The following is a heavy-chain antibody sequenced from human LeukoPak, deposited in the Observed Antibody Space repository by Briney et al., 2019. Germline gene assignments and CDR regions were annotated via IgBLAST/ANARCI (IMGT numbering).Heavy chain of an antibody. J-gene: IGHJ4*02. Sequence: GGSLRLSCAASGFTFSSYWMHWVRQAPGKGLMWVSRINTDGSSTSYADSVKGRFTISRDNSKNTLYLQMNSLRAEDTAVYYCAKVLRHIVVVTAIRYFDYWGQGTLVTVSS. CDR1: GFTFSSYW. CDR3: AKVLRHIVVVTAIRYFDY. CDR2: INTDGSST. V-gene: IGHV3-74*01. D-gene: IGHD2-21*02.